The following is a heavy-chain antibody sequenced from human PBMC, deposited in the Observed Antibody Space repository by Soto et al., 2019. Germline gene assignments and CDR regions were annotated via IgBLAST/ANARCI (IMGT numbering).Heavy chain of an antibody. V-gene: IGHV4-4*07. CDR1: GGSISSYY. Sequence: QVQLQESGPGLVKPSETLSLTCTVSGGSISSYYWSWIRQPAGKGLEWIGRIYTSGSTNYNPSLKSRVTMSVDTSKNRFSLKLSSVTAADTAVYYCARVSSSSWYYGMDVWGQGTTVTVSS. CDR2: IYTSGST. CDR3: ARVSSSSWYYGMDV. D-gene: IGHD6-13*01. J-gene: IGHJ6*02.